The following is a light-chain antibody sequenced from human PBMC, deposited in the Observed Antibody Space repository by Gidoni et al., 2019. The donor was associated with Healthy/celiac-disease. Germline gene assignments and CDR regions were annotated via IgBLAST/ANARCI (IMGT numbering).Light chain of an antibody. Sequence: QSALTQPASVSGSPVQSITISCTVTISDVGGYNYVSWYQQHPGKAPKLMIYDVSNRPSGVSTRFSGSKTGNTASLTISGLQAEDEADYYCSSYTTSSTLEDVFGTGTKVTVL. J-gene: IGLJ1*01. CDR3: SSYTTSSTLEDV. CDR1: ISDVGGYNY. V-gene: IGLV2-14*03. CDR2: DVS.